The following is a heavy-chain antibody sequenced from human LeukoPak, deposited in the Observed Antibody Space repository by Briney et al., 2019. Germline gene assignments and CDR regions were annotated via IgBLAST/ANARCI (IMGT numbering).Heavy chain of an antibody. CDR1: GYTFDTSS. V-gene: IGHV1-18*01. J-gene: IGHJ3*02. CDR3: TRVRNSNNWWGAFDI. Sequence: ASVNVSCKAFGYTFDTSSISWVRQAPGQRLEWMGWISPNNGNTHYAQGVQGRVTMTTDTSRSTAYMELRRLRSEDTAVYYCTRVRNSNNWWGAFDIWGQGTMVTVSS. D-gene: IGHD1-1*01. CDR2: ISPNNGNT.